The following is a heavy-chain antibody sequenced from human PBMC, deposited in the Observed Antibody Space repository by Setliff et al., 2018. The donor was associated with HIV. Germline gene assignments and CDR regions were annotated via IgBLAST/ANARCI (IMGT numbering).Heavy chain of an antibody. CDR2: IYHTGIT. J-gene: IGHJ4*02. V-gene: IGHV4-39*01. CDR1: GGSITRTPYY. D-gene: IGHD3-10*01. CDR3: ARLSGGMVPNY. Sequence: SETLSLTCTVSGGSITRTPYYWGWIRQPPGKGLEWTGSIYHTGITYDNPSLKSRVTISVDKSKNQISLRLSSVTAADTAVYYCARLSGGMVPNYWGQGTLVTVSS.